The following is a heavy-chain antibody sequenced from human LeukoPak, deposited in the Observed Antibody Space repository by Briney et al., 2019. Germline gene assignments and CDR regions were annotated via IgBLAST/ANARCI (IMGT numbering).Heavy chain of an antibody. D-gene: IGHD1-26*01. J-gene: IGHJ6*02. CDR2: INAGNGNT. CDR1: GYTFTSYA. Sequence: ASVKVSCKASGYTFTSYAMHWVRQAPGQRLEWMGWINAGNGNTKYSQKFQGRVTITRDTSASTAYMELSSLRSEDTAVSYCARDVVGATSYYYYYGMDVWGQGTTVTVSS. CDR3: ARDVVGATSYYYYYGMDV. V-gene: IGHV1-3*01.